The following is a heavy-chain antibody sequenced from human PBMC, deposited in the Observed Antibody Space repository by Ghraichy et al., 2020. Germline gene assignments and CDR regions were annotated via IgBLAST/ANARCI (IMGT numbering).Heavy chain of an antibody. CDR1: GFTFSSYW. J-gene: IGHJ3*02. D-gene: IGHD6-13*01. Sequence: GGSLRLSCAASGFTFSSYWMSWVRQAPGQGLEWVANIKQDGSEKYYVDSVKGRFTISRDNTKNSLYLQMNSLRAEDTAVYYCARDFSIAAAGTPPFDIWGQGTMVTVSS. CDR2: IKQDGSEK. CDR3: ARDFSIAAAGTPPFDI. V-gene: IGHV3-7*04.